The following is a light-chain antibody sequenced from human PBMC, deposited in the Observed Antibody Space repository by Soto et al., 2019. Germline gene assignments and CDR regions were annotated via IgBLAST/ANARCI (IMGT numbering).Light chain of an antibody. CDR1: SSDVGAYNY. J-gene: IGLJ2*01. CDR2: EVS. Sequence: QSALTQPPSASGSPGQSVTISCTGTSSDVGAYNYVSWYQQHPGKAPKLMIYEVSKRPSGVPDRFSGCKSGNTASLTVSGLQSEDEADYYCSSYAGSTSFAVFGGGTKLTVL. CDR3: SSYAGSTSFAV. V-gene: IGLV2-8*01.